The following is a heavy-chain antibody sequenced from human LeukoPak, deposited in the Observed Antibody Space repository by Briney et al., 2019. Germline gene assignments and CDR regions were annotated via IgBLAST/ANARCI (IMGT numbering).Heavy chain of an antibody. V-gene: IGHV4-34*01. D-gene: IGHD2-15*01. CDR3: ARGGKDIVVVVAATSWFDP. CDR2: INHSGST. CDR1: GGSFSGYY. J-gene: IGHJ5*02. Sequence: SETLSLTCAVYGGSFSGYYWSWIRQPPGKGLEWIGEINHSGSTNYNPSLKSRVTISVDTSKNQFSLKLSSVTAADTAVYYCARGGKDIVVVVAATSWFDPWGQGTLVTVSS.